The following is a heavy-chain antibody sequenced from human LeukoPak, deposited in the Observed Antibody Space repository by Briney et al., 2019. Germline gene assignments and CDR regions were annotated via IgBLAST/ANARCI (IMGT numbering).Heavy chain of an antibody. CDR2: IRYDGSNK. CDR3: AKGGRDSSSWYDYYYYIDV. V-gene: IGHV3-30*02. J-gene: IGHJ6*03. Sequence: GGSLRLSCASPGFTFSNHGMDSVRQAPGKGVEWVPFIRYDGSNKYYADSLKDRFTIHRDNSNNNLYLQTKSLRPEDTVVYDCAKGGRDSSSWYDYYYYIDVWGKGTTVTISS. D-gene: IGHD6-13*01. CDR1: GFTFSNHG.